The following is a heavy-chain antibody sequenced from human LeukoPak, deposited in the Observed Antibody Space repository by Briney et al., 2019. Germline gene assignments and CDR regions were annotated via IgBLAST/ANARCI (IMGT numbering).Heavy chain of an antibody. Sequence: PSQTLSLTCTVSGGSISSGDYYRSWIRQPPGKGLEWIGYIYYSGSTYYNPSLKSRVTISVDTSKNQFSLKLSSVTAADTAVYYCARDYGDSGNNWFDPWGQGTLVTVSS. V-gene: IGHV4-30-4*01. J-gene: IGHJ5*02. CDR2: IYYSGST. D-gene: IGHD4-17*01. CDR1: GGSISSGDYY. CDR3: ARDYGDSGNNWFDP.